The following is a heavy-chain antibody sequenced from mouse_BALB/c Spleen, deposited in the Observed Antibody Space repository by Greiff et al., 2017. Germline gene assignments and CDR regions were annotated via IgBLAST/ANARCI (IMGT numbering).Heavy chain of an antibody. CDR1: GFTFISYA. J-gene: IGHJ2*01. CDR2: ISSGGST. D-gene: IGHD1-1*01. CDR3: ARERGSRYFDY. V-gene: IGHV5-6-5*01. Sequence: EVQLVESGGGLVKPGGSLKLSCAASGFTFISYAMSWVRQTPEKRLEWVASISSGGSTYYPDSVKGRFTISRDNARNILYLQMSSLRSEDTAMYYCARERGSRYFDYWGQGTTLTVSS.